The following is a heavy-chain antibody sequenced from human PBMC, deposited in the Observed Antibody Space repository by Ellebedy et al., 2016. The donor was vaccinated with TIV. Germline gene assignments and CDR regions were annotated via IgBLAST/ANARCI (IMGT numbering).Heavy chain of an antibody. J-gene: IGHJ6*02. CDR3: ARTGRGDFYYYAMDV. CDR2: IRCSGSDL. V-gene: IGHV3-21*01. CDR1: GFPSSYHT. D-gene: IGHD1-14*01. Sequence: GESLKISCVASGFPSSYHTMNWVRQAPGKGLEWVSCIRCSGSDLYYADSVKGRFPISRDNAKSSLYLQMNSLRAEDTAVYYCARTGRGDFYYYAMDVWGQGTTVTVSS.